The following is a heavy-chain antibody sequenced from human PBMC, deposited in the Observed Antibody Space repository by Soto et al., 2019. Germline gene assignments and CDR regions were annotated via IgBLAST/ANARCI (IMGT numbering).Heavy chain of an antibody. Sequence: ASVKVSCKASGYTFTGYYMHWVRQAPGQGLEWMGWINPNSGGTNYAQKFQGWVTMARDTSISTAYMELSRLRSDDTAVYYCARDHGIAVAGTGCFDPWGQGTLVTVSS. CDR1: GYTFTGYY. V-gene: IGHV1-2*04. J-gene: IGHJ5*02. CDR2: INPNSGGT. D-gene: IGHD6-19*01. CDR3: ARDHGIAVAGTGCFDP.